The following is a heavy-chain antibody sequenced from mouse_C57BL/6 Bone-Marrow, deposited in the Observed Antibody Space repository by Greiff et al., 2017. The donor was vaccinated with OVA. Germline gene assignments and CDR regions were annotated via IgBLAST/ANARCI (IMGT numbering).Heavy chain of an antibody. D-gene: IGHD2-5*01. CDR1: GFNIKDYY. CDR2: INPKDGGT. V-gene: IGHV14-2*01. Sequence: EVQLQQSGAELVKPGASVKLSCTASGFNIKDYYMHWVKQRPEQGLEWIGSINPKDGGTKYTPKFQGKAPLTADTSSNTAYMQLSSLTSEDSAVYYCSDSNYGLGYWGQGTTLTVSA. J-gene: IGHJ2*01. CDR3: SDSNYGLGY.